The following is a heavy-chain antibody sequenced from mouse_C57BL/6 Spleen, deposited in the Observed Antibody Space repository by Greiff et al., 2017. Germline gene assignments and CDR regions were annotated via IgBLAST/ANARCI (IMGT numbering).Heavy chain of an antibody. Sequence: DVHLVESGGGLVKPGGSLKLSCAASGFTFSSYAMSWVRQTPEKRLEWVATISDGGSYTYYPDNVKGRFTISRDNAKNNLYLQMSHLKSEDTAMYYCAREGEGLRPWFAYWGQGTLGTVSA. CDR2: ISDGGSYT. D-gene: IGHD2-4*01. V-gene: IGHV5-4*01. J-gene: IGHJ3*01. CDR3: AREGEGLRPWFAY. CDR1: GFTFSSYA.